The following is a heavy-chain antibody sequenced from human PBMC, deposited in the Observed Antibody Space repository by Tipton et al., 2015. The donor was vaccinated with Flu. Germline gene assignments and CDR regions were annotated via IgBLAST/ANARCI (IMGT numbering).Heavy chain of an antibody. CDR3: ATTTYYYGSGTHDY. CDR2: VYRTGST. V-gene: IGHV4-38-2*01. Sequence: TLSLTCSVSGDSVGSNYYWGWIRQPPGKGLEWIGNVYRTGSTYYNPPLKSRVTMSVDTSKNQFSLKLSSVTAADTAVYFCATTTYYYGSGTHDYWGQGTLVTVSS. CDR1: GDSVGSNYY. J-gene: IGHJ4*02. D-gene: IGHD3-10*01.